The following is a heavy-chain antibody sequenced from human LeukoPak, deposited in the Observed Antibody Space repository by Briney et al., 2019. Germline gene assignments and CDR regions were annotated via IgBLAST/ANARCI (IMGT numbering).Heavy chain of an antibody. D-gene: IGHD2-15*01. V-gene: IGHV4-59*08. J-gene: IGHJ5*02. CDR1: GGSINGYY. CDR3: ARLHSARAEEFDP. CDR2: IHYSGST. Sequence: SETLSLTCSVSGGSINGYYWSWIRQSPGKGLEWVGYIHYSGSTNYNPSLRSRVTTSVDMSKNQFSVNLNSVTAADTAVYYCARLHSARAEEFDPWGQGTLVTVSS.